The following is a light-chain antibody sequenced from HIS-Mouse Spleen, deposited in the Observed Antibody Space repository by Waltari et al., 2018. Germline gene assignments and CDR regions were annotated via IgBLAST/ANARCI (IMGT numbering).Light chain of an antibody. Sequence: QSALTQPRSVSGSPGQSVTISCTGTSSDVGGYNYVSWYQKHPGKAPKLMIYDVRKRPTGVPDRFSGSKSGNTASLTISGLQGEEEADYYCCSYAGSYTLVFGGGTKLTVL. CDR3: CSYAGSYTLV. CDR2: DVR. J-gene: IGLJ2*01. V-gene: IGLV2-11*01. CDR1: SSDVGGYNY.